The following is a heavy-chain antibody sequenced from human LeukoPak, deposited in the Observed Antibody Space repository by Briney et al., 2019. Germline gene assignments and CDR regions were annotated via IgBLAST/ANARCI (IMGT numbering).Heavy chain of an antibody. J-gene: IGHJ6*03. Sequence: PSETLSLTCTVSDGSISSFYWTWIRQPAGKGLEWIGRIYTSGSTNYNPSLKSRVTMSIDTSKNQFSLKLSSVTAADTAVYYCARRTAQTYYYYYYYMDVWGKGTTVTVSS. CDR2: IYTSGST. V-gene: IGHV4-4*07. CDR3: ARRTAQTYYYYYYYMDV. D-gene: IGHD1-1*01. CDR1: DGSISSFY.